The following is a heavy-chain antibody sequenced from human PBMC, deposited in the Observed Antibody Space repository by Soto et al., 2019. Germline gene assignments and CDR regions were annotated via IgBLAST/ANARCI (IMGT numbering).Heavy chain of an antibody. Sequence: GASVKVSCKASGYTFTSYDLHWVRQAPGQRLEWMGWTNAGNGNTKYSQKFQGRVTITRDTSASTAYMELSSLRSEDTAVYYCARAAYYYDSSGYYPGDYWGQGSLVTAPQ. CDR3: ARAAYYYDSSGYYPGDY. CDR1: GYTFTSYD. V-gene: IGHV1-3*01. CDR2: TNAGNGNT. D-gene: IGHD3-22*01. J-gene: IGHJ4*02.